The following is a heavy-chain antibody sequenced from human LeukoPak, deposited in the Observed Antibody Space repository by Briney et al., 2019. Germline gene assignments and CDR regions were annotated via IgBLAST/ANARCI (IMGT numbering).Heavy chain of an antibody. D-gene: IGHD3-10*01. CDR3: ARHAITMVRGVLSLTSYYYYYYMDV. J-gene: IGHJ6*03. CDR2: ISGSGGST. V-gene: IGHV3-23*01. Sequence: PGGSLRLSCAASGFTFSSYGMSWVRQAPGKGLEWVSAISGSGGSTYYADSVKGRFTISRDNSKNTLYLQMNSLRAEDTAVYYCARHAITMVRGVLSLTSYYYYYYMDVWGKGTTVTISS. CDR1: GFTFSSYG.